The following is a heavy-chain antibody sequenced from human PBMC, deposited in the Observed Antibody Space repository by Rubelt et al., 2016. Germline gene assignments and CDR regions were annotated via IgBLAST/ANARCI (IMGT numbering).Heavy chain of an antibody. J-gene: IGHJ4*02. CDR3: GRGSSGGYALSDYGYCDS. D-gene: IGHD6-19*01. Sequence: GGSLRLSCAASGFSFSSSWMTWVRQATGKGLEWVANIKQDGTEKYYVDSVKGRFTISRDNAKNSLFLQMKRLRVEDTAVYYCGRGSSGGYALSDYGYCDSWGQGTLVTVSP. CDR2: IKQDGTEK. V-gene: IGHV3-7*04. CDR1: GFSFSSSW.